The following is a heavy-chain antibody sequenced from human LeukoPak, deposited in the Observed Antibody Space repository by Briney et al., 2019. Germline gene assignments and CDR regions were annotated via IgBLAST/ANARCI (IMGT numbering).Heavy chain of an antibody. CDR1: GFTFSSYS. CDR2: ISSSSTYI. D-gene: IGHD3-22*01. V-gene: IGHV3-21*01. CDR3: AREEYYYDSSGYYSDY. J-gene: IGHJ4*02. Sequence: GGSLRLSCAASGFTFSSYSMNWVSQAPGKGLEWVSSISSSSTYIYYADSVKGRFTISRDNARNSLYLQMNSLRAEDTAVYYCAREEYYYDSSGYYSDYWGQGTLVTVSS.